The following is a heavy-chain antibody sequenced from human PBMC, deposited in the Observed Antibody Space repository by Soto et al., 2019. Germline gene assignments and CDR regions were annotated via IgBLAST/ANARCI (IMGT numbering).Heavy chain of an antibody. CDR2: IYFSGST. CDR3: ATFPDYDYVWGNHLDY. Sequence: SETLSLTCIVSGGSISSSSYYWGWIRQPPGKGLEWIGSIYFSGSTSYNPSLKSRVTISMDPSKNQFSLELTSVTAADTAVYYCATFPDYDYVWGNHLDYWGQGTLVTVSS. CDR1: GGSISSSSYY. D-gene: IGHD3-16*01. J-gene: IGHJ4*02. V-gene: IGHV4-39*01.